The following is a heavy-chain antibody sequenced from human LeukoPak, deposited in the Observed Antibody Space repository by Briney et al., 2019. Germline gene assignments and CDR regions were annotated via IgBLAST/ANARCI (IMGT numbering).Heavy chain of an antibody. Sequence: SETLSLTCTASGGSIRSGGYYWSWIRQNPGKGLEWIGYIYYSGSTRYTPSLKSRVIISVDTSNNQFSLKLSSVTAADTAVYYCARDSEDIVVVPAAMPYYYGMDVWGQGTTVTVSS. V-gene: IGHV4-31*03. CDR2: IYYSGST. D-gene: IGHD2-2*01. CDR1: GGSIRSGGYY. J-gene: IGHJ6*02. CDR3: ARDSEDIVVVPAAMPYYYGMDV.